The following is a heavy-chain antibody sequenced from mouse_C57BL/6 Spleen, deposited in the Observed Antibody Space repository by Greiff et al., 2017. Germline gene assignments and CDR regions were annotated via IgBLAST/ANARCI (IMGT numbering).Heavy chain of an antibody. J-gene: IGHJ1*03. CDR3: ARWDYYGSSYEWYFDV. CDR2: INPNNGGT. V-gene: IGHV1-22*01. CDR1: GYTFTDYN. Sequence: EVQLQQSGPELVKPGASVKMSCKASGYTFTDYNMHWVKQSHGKSLEWIGYINPNNGGTSYNQKFKGKATLTVNKSSSTAYMELRSLTSEDSAVYYCARWDYYGSSYEWYFDVWGTGTTVTVSS. D-gene: IGHD1-1*01.